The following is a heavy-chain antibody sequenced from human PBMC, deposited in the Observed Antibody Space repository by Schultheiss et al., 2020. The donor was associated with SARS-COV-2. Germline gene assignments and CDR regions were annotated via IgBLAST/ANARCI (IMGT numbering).Heavy chain of an antibody. J-gene: IGHJ6*02. Sequence: GGSLRLSCAASGFTFSSYAMHWVRQAPGKGLEWVAVISYDGSNKYYADSVKGRFTISRDNSKNTLYLQMNSLRAEDTAVYYCALTSELLWFGAPLPHDYYYYGMDVWGQGTTVTVSS. D-gene: IGHD3-10*01. CDR3: ALTSELLWFGAPLPHDYYYYGMDV. CDR2: ISYDGSNK. CDR1: GFTFSSYA. V-gene: IGHV3-30*01.